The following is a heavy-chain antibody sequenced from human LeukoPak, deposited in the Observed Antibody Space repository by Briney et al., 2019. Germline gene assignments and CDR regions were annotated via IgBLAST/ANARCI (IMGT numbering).Heavy chain of an antibody. J-gene: IGHJ4*02. CDR2: ISGSGGST. Sequence: PGGSLRLSWTASGFTFSNYAMSWVRQAPGKGLEWVSDISGSGGSTYYADSVKGRFTVSRDNSKNTLYLQVSSLRAEDTAVYYCAKPTWGDGDSSGWSAFDYWGQGTLVTVSS. CDR3: AKPTWGDGDSSGWSAFDY. D-gene: IGHD6-19*01. V-gene: IGHV3-23*01. CDR1: GFTFSNYA.